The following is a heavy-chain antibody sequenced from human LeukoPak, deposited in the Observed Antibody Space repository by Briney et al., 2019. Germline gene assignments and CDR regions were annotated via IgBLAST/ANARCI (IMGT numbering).Heavy chain of an antibody. CDR1: GFTFSNHW. D-gene: IGHD6-6*01. Sequence: GGSLRLSCAASGFTFSNHWMSWVRQAPGKGLEWVSAISGSGGSTYYADSVKGRFTISRDNSKNTLYLQMNSLRAEDTAVYYCAKEKQLDPFDYWGQGTLVTVSS. CDR3: AKEKQLDPFDY. V-gene: IGHV3-23*01. J-gene: IGHJ4*02. CDR2: ISGSGGST.